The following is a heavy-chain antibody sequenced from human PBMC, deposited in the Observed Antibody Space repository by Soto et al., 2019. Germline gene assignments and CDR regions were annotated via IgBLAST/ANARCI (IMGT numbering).Heavy chain of an antibody. D-gene: IGHD1-1*01. J-gene: IGHJ4*02. CDR3: ARDSSGTPDFDY. Sequence: QVQLQESGPGLVKPSQTLSLTCTVSGGSISSGGYYWSWIRQHPGKGLEWIGYIYYSGSTYYNPSLKSRVTISVDTSKNQFALKLSSVTAADTAVYYCARDSSGTPDFDYWGQGTLVTVSS. V-gene: IGHV4-31*03. CDR2: IYYSGST. CDR1: GGSISSGGYY.